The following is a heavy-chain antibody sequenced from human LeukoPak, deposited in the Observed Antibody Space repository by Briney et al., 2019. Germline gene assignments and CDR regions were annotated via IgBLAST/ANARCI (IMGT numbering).Heavy chain of an antibody. Sequence: SETLSLTCTVSGGSISIYYWSWIRQPPGKGLEWIGYIYYSGSTNYNPSLKSRVTISVDTSKNQFSLKLSSVTAADTAVYYCARSVFWSGTNWFDPWGQGTLVTVSS. D-gene: IGHD3-3*01. J-gene: IGHJ5*02. CDR1: GGSISIYY. V-gene: IGHV4-59*01. CDR3: ARSVFWSGTNWFDP. CDR2: IYYSGST.